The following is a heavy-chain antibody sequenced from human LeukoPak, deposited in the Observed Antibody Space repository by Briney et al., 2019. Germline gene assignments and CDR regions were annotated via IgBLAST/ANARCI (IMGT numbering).Heavy chain of an antibody. CDR2: IKQDGSEK. Sequence: GGSLRLSCAASGFTFSSCWMSWVRQAPGKGLEWVANIKQDGSEKYYVDSVKGRFTISRDNAKNSLYLQMNSLRAEDTAVYYCARDWTYYYGSGSYYYGRSYYFDYWGQGTLVTVSS. D-gene: IGHD3-10*01. CDR3: ARDWTYYYGSGSYYYGRSYYFDY. V-gene: IGHV3-7*01. CDR1: GFTFSSCW. J-gene: IGHJ4*02.